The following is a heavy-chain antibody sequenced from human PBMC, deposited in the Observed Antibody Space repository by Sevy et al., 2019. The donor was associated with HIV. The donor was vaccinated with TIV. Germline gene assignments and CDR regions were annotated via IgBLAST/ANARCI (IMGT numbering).Heavy chain of an antibody. CDR2: ISFDGASR. V-gene: IGHV3-30*18. J-gene: IGHJ4*02. CDR1: GFTFSHYA. D-gene: IGHD4-17*01. Sequence: GGSLRLSCAASGFTFSHYAMHWIRQAPGKGLEWVAAISFDGASRNHADSVRGRFTISRDDSKNTVYRHMRGLRSEDTADYFCAKDHAVTTEWVVFDSWGQGTLVTVSS. CDR3: AKDHAVTTEWVVFDS.